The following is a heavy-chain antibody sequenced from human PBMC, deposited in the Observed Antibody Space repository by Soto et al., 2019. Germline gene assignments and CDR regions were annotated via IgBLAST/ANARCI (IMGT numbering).Heavy chain of an antibody. Sequence: GESLKISCKASGYRFTSSWIGWVRQMPGKGLEWMGIIYPGDSDTRYRPSFQGQVTISADKSISTAYLQWSSLKASDTAMYYCARHIHCSSTSCYGYYYGMDVWGQGTTVTVSS. CDR2: IYPGDSDT. J-gene: IGHJ6*02. CDR3: ARHIHCSSTSCYGYYYGMDV. V-gene: IGHV5-51*01. CDR1: GYRFTSSW. D-gene: IGHD2-2*01.